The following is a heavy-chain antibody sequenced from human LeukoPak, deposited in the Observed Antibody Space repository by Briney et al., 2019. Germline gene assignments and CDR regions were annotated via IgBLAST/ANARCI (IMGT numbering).Heavy chain of an antibody. J-gene: IGHJ6*03. Sequence: GGSLRLSCAASGFTLSSYGIHWVRQAPGKGLEWVAFIRYDGSNKYYADSVKGRFTISRDNSKNTLYLQMNSLRSEDTAVYYCAKDRAVAGTGYYDYYMDVWGKGTTVTVSS. V-gene: IGHV3-30*02. CDR1: GFTLSSYG. CDR3: AKDRAVAGTGYYDYYMDV. D-gene: IGHD6-19*01. CDR2: IRYDGSNK.